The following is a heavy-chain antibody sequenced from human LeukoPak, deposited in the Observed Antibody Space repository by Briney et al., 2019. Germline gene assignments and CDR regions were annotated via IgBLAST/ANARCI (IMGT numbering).Heavy chain of an antibody. CDR3: ARVVGAGYFDL. D-gene: IGHD1-26*01. CDR2: ITSNGNTI. Sequence: GGSLRLSCAASGFTFNDYYMSWIRRAPGKGLEWVSYITSNGNTIYYADSVKGRFTISRDNAKNSLYLQMNSLRAEDTAVYYCARVVGAGYFDLWGRGTLVTVSS. CDR1: GFTFNDYY. J-gene: IGHJ2*01. V-gene: IGHV3-11*04.